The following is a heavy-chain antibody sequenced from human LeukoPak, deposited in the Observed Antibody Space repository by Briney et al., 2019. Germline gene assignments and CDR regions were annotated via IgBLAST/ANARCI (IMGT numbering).Heavy chain of an antibody. CDR1: GSTFSSYA. J-gene: IGHJ4*02. CDR2: ISGSGGST. D-gene: IGHD3-9*01. CDR3: AKALLEKYYDILTGYSVPWDFDY. Sequence: GGSLRLSCAASGSTFSSYAMSWVRQAPRKGLGWVSAISGSGGSTYYADSVKGRFTISRDNSKNTLYLQMNSLRAEDTAVYYCAKALLEKYYDILTGYSVPWDFDYWGQGTLVTVSS. V-gene: IGHV3-23*01.